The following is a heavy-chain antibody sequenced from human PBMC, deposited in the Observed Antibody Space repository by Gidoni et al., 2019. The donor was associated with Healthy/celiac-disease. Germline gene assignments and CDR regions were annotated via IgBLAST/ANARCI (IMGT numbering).Heavy chain of an antibody. CDR2: ISGSGGST. V-gene: IGHV3-23*01. CDR1: GFTFSSYA. J-gene: IGHJ4*02. D-gene: IGHD3-10*01. Sequence: EVQLLESGGGLVQPGGSLRLSCAASGFTFSSYALSWVRQAPGKGLEWVSAISGSGGSTYYADSVKGRFTISRDNSKNTLYLQMNSLRAEDTAVYYCAKGVLDYYGSGSQYGGHFDYWGQGTLVTVSS. CDR3: AKGVLDYYGSGSQYGGHFDY.